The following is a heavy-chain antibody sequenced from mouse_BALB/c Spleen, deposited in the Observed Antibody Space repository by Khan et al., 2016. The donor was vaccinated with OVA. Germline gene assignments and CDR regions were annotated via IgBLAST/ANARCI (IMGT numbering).Heavy chain of an antibody. Sequence: QVQLQQSGPELVMPGASVKMSCEASGYSFTDYIISWVKQRTGQGLQWIGEIYPGSGSIYSNEKFKGRATLTADKSSNTAYMQLSSLTSEDSAVYFCARRDYGSTYPGFVYWGQGTLVTVSA. D-gene: IGHD1-1*01. CDR3: ARRDYGSTYPGFVY. CDR1: GYSFTDYI. CDR2: IYPGSGSI. J-gene: IGHJ3*01. V-gene: IGHV1-77*01.